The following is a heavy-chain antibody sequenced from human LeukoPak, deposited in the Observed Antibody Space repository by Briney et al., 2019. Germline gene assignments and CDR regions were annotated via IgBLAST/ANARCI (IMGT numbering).Heavy chain of an antibody. V-gene: IGHV3-23*01. CDR3: AKGLIAAAGGALDI. Sequence: GGSLRLSCAASGFTFSNSAMSWVRQAPGKGLEWVSAINDIGAGTYYADSVKGRFTVSRDNSKNTLYLQMNSLRAEDTALYYCAKGLIAAAGGALDIWGQGTLVTVSS. D-gene: IGHD6-13*01. CDR2: INDIGAGT. CDR1: GFTFSNSA. J-gene: IGHJ3*02.